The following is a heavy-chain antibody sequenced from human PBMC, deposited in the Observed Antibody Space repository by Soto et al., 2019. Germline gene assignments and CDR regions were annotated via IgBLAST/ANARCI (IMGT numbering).Heavy chain of an antibody. CDR3: ARDRGDIVVVVAASYDAFDI. Sequence: GGSLRLSCAASGFTFSSYAMHWVRQAPGKGLEWVAVISYDGSNKYYADSVKGRFTISRDNSKNTLYLQMNSLRAEDTAVYYCARDRGDIVVVVAASYDAFDIWGQGTMVTVSS. D-gene: IGHD2-15*01. CDR2: ISYDGSNK. CDR1: GFTFSSYA. J-gene: IGHJ3*02. V-gene: IGHV3-30-3*01.